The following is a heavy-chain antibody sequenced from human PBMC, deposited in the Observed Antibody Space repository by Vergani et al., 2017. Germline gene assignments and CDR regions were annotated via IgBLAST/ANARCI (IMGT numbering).Heavy chain of an antibody. D-gene: IGHD5-18*01. CDR1: GFTFSSYS. V-gene: IGHV3-21*01. CDR2: ISSSSSYI. J-gene: IGHJ3*02. CDR3: ARVRGYRTSDAFDI. Sequence: EVQLVESGGGLVKPGGSLRLSCAASGFTFSSYSMNWVRKAPGKGLEWVSSISSSSSYIYYADSVKGRFTISRDNAKNSLYLQMNSLRAEDTAVYYCARVRGYRTSDAFDIWGQGTMVTVSS.